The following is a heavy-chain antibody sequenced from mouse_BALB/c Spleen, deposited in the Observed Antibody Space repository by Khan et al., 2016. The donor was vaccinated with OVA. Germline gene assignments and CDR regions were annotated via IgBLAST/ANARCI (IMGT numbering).Heavy chain of an antibody. D-gene: IGHD2-2*01. Sequence: LQESGPELMKPGASVKISCKASGYSFTSYYIHWVMQSHGKSLEWIGYSDPFSGGTTYNQKFKGKATLTVDKSSSTAYKHLSNLTSEVSAVSYCTRLGYVAWFTYWGQGTLVTVSA. CDR3: TRLGYVAWFTY. CDR1: GYSFTSYY. CDR2: SDPFSGGT. V-gene: IGHV1S135*01. J-gene: IGHJ3*01.